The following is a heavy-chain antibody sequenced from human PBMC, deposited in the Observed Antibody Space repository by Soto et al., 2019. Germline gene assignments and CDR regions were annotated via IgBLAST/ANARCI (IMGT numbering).Heavy chain of an antibody. D-gene: IGHD3-10*01. Sequence: QLQLQESGPGLVKPSETLSLTCTVSGGSIGSSSYYWVWIRQPPGKGLEWIGIIYYSGSTYYNPSLKSRVTISVDTSKNQFSLKLNSVTAADTAVYFCARRPGASVYYYYGVDVWGQGTTVTVSS. V-gene: IGHV4-39*01. CDR2: IYYSGST. CDR1: GGSIGSSSYY. J-gene: IGHJ6*02. CDR3: ARRPGASVYYYYGVDV.